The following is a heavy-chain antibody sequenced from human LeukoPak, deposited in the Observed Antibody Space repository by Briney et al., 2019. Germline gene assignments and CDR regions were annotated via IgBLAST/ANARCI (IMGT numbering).Heavy chain of an antibody. CDR1: GFTFSSYA. CDR3: AREGIRYCSDGSCYSRGFDP. J-gene: IGHJ5*02. Sequence: GGSLIPSCAASGFTFSSYAMHWVHQAPGKGLEWVAVISYDGSNKYDADSVKGRFTISRDNSKNTLYLQMNSLRAEDAAVYYCAREGIRYCSDGSCYSRGFDPWGQGTQVTVSS. V-gene: IGHV3-30*04. D-gene: IGHD2-15*01. CDR2: ISYDGSNK.